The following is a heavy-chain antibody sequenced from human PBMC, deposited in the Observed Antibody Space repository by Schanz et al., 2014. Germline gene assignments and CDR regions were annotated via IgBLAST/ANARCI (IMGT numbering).Heavy chain of an antibody. J-gene: IGHJ3*02. D-gene: IGHD1-7*01. CDR3: AAVGNYSDLYDAFDI. CDR1: GYTFTTYY. CDR2: INPSGGTT. Sequence: QVQLVQSGAEVKKPGASVKVSCKASGYTFTTYYIHWVRQAPGQGLEWMGIINPSGGTTKYAQRFQGRVTMTWDTSTSTVSMELSSLRSEDTAVYYCAAVGNYSDLYDAFDIWGQGTMVTVSS. V-gene: IGHV1-46*01.